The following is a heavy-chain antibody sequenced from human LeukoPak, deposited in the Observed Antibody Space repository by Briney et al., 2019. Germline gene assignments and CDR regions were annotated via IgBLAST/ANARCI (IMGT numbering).Heavy chain of an antibody. Sequence: PSETLSLTCAVYGGSFSGYYWSWLRQPPGKGLEWIGEINHSGSTNYNPSLKSRVTISVDTSKNQFSLKLSSVTAADTAVYYCARARRGISVVVVAALAGPFDYWGQGTLVTVSS. V-gene: IGHV4-34*01. J-gene: IGHJ4*02. CDR3: ARARRGISVVVVAALAGPFDY. D-gene: IGHD2-15*01. CDR1: GGSFSGYY. CDR2: INHSGST.